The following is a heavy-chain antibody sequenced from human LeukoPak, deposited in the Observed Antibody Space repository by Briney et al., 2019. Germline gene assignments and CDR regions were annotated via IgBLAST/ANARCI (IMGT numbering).Heavy chain of an antibody. Sequence: ASVRVSCKASGYTFTDYYIHWVRQAPGQGLEWLGWISPNSGGTEYAQKFQGRVAMTRDTSISTAYMQLGSLRSDDTAVYYCARDGGMAVAGTGYFYYMDVWGKGTTVTVSS. CDR3: ARDGGMAVAGTGYFYYMDV. CDR2: ISPNSGGT. J-gene: IGHJ6*03. D-gene: IGHD6-19*01. CDR1: GYTFTDYY. V-gene: IGHV1-2*02.